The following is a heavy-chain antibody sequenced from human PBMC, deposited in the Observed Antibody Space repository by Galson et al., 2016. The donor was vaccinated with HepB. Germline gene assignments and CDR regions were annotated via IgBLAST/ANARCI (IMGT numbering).Heavy chain of an antibody. D-gene: IGHD5-24*01. CDR1: GFTFSGYA. CDR3: AKGRWDFDS. J-gene: IGHJ4*02. Sequence: SLRLSCAASGFTFSGYAMSWVRQAPGEGLEWVSAIGSRGDITYYADSVKGRFTISRDNSKNTLYLQMHSLRGEDTAVYYCAKGRWDFDSWGQGTLVTVSS. V-gene: IGHV3-23*01. CDR2: IGSRGDIT.